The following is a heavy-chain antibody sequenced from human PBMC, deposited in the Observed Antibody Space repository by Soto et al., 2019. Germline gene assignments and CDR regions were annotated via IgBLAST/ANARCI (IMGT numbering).Heavy chain of an antibody. D-gene: IGHD5-12*01. CDR2: IYTSGST. Sequence: QVQLQESGPGLVKPSETLSLTCTVSGGSISSYYWSWIRQPAGKGLEWIGRIYTSGSTNYNPSLKSRVTISVDTSKNQFSLQLSSVTAADTAVYYCASLIVATKNLYFDYWGQGTLVTVSS. CDR3: ASLIVATKNLYFDY. V-gene: IGHV4-4*07. CDR1: GGSISSYY. J-gene: IGHJ4*02.